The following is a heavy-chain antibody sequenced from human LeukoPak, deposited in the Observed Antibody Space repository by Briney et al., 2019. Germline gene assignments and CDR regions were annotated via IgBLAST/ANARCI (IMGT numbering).Heavy chain of an antibody. CDR1: GGSISSYY. V-gene: IGHV4-59*12. CDR3: ARGGFNDGIDY. Sequence: PSETLSLTCTVSGGSISSYYWSWIRQPPGTGLEWIGYIYHSGRTYYNPSLKSRVTISIDRSKNQFSLKLSSVTAADTAVYYCARGGFNDGIDYWGQGTLVTVSS. J-gene: IGHJ4*02. D-gene: IGHD3-10*01. CDR2: IYHSGRT.